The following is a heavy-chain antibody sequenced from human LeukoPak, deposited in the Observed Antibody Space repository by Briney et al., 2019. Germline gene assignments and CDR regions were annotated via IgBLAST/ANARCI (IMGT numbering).Heavy chain of an antibody. CDR2: INHSGST. Sequence: SETLSLTCAVYGGSFSGYYWSWIRQPPGKGLEWIGEINHSGSTNYNPSLKGRVTISVDTSKNQFSPKLSSVTAADTAVYYCARGRTAGNWGQGTLVTVSS. D-gene: IGHD3-10*01. J-gene: IGHJ4*02. V-gene: IGHV4-34*01. CDR1: GGSFSGYY. CDR3: ARGRTAGN.